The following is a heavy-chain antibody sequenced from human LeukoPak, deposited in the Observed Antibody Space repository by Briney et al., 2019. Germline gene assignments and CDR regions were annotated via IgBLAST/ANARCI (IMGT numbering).Heavy chain of an antibody. V-gene: IGHV3-23*01. CDR3: AKDFTPSNVLLWFGESAASTGMDV. D-gene: IGHD3-10*01. Sequence: GVSLRLSCAASGFTFSSYAMRWVRQAPGKGLEWVSAISGSGGSTYYADSVKGRFNISREHSENTLYLPMNSLRAEDTAVYYCAKDFTPSNVLLWFGESAASTGMDVWGQGTTVTVSS. CDR2: ISGSGGST. J-gene: IGHJ6*02. CDR1: GFTFSSYA.